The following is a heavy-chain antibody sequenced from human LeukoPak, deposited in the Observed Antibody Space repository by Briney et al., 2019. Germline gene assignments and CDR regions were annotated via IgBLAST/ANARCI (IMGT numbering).Heavy chain of an antibody. CDR1: GYTFTSYG. J-gene: IGHJ4*02. D-gene: IGHD3-10*01. V-gene: IGHV1-18*01. CDR2: ISAYNGNT. CDR3: ARLRANGFNFDY. Sequence: ASVTVSFKASGYTFTSYGISWVRQAPGQGLEWMGWISAYNGNTNYAQKLQGRVTMTTDTSTSTAYMELRSLRSDDTAVYYCARLRANGFNFDYWGQGTLVTVSS.